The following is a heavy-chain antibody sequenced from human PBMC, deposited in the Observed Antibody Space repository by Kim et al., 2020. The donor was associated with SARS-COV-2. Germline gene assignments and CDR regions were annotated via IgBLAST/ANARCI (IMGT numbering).Heavy chain of an antibody. CDR1: GFTFDDYA. CDR3: AKVGRRWCGDVGGAFDI. Sequence: GGSLRLSCAASGFTFDDYAMHWVRQAPGKGLEWVSGISWNSGSIGYADSVKGRFTISRDNAKNSLYLQMNSLRAEDTALYYCAKVGRRWCGDVGGAFDIWGQGTMVTVST. D-gene: IGHD3-10*01. J-gene: IGHJ3*02. CDR2: ISWNSGSI. V-gene: IGHV3-9*01.